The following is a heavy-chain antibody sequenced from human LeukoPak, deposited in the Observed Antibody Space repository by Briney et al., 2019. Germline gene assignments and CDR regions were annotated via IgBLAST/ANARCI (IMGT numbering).Heavy chain of an antibody. V-gene: IGHV4-31*03. J-gene: IGHJ4*02. CDR2: IYYSGST. CDR3: ARESPAICFDY. CDR1: GGSVSSGGYY. Sequence: SETLSLTCTVSGGSVSSGGYYWSWIRQHPGKGLEWIGYIYYSGSTYYNPSLKSRVTISVDTSKNQFSLKLSSVTAADTAMYYCARESPAICFDYWGQGTLVTVSS. D-gene: IGHD2-2*01.